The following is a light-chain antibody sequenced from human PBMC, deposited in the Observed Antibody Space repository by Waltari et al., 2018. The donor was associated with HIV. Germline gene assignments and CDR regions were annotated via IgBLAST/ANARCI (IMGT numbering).Light chain of an antibody. CDR2: QDS. Sequence: SYELTQPPSVSVSPGQTASITCSGDKLGDTYPCWYQQEPGQSPVLVIYQDSKRPSGIPERFSGSNAGNTATLTISGTQAMDEADYYCQAWDSSTHVVFGGGTKLTVL. CDR3: QAWDSSTHVV. J-gene: IGLJ2*01. V-gene: IGLV3-1*01. CDR1: KLGDTY.